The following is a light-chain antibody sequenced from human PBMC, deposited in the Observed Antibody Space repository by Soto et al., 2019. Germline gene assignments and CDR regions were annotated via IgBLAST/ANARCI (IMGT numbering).Light chain of an antibody. CDR3: IQALQTPYT. CDR2: LGS. CDR1: QSLLHSNGYNY. Sequence: DIVMTQSPLSLLVTPGEPASISCRSSQSLLHSNGYNYLDWYLQKPGQSPQLLIDLGSNRASGVPDRFSGSGSGTDFTLKISRVEAEDVGVYYCIQALQTPYTFGQGTKLEIK. V-gene: IGKV2-28*01. J-gene: IGKJ2*01.